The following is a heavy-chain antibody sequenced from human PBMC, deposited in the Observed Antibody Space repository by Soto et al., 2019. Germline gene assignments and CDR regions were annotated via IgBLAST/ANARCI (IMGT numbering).Heavy chain of an antibody. D-gene: IGHD3-10*01. CDR3: ARQGGEYNTMSDY. CDR1: GYTFSKYW. V-gene: IGHV5-51*01. CDR2: IYPGDSDA. J-gene: IGHJ4*02. Sequence: PGESLKISCKGSGYTFSKYWIGWVRQTPGKGLEWMGTIYPGDSDARYSPSLEGQVTFSVDKSINTAYLQWNSLKASDTAMYYCARQGGEYNTMSDYWGQGTLVTVSS.